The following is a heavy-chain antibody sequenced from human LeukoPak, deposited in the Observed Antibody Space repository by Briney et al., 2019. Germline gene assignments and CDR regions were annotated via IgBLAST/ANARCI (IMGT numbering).Heavy chain of an antibody. Sequence: SETLSLTCAVYGGSFSGYYWSWIRQPPGKGLEWIGEINQSGSTNYNPSLKSRVTISVDTSKNQFSLKLYSVTAADTAVYYCARASGDLRFLEWLSSVGAFDIWGQGTMVTVSS. CDR1: GGSFSGYY. CDR3: ARASGDLRFLEWLSSVGAFDI. CDR2: INQSGST. D-gene: IGHD3-3*01. J-gene: IGHJ3*02. V-gene: IGHV4-34*01.